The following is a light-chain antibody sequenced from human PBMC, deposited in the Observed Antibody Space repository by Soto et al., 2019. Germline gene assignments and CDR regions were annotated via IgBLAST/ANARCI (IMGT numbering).Light chain of an antibody. Sequence: QSALTQPASVSGSPGQSITISCTGSSDDVGGYNYVSWYQQHPGKAPKLMIYDVKSRPSGVPSRCSGSKSGNTASLTISGLQAEDEADYYCSSYSGSGTLYVFGTGTKVTVL. J-gene: IGLJ1*01. CDR1: SDDVGGYNY. CDR2: DVK. V-gene: IGLV2-14*03. CDR3: SSYSGSGTLYV.